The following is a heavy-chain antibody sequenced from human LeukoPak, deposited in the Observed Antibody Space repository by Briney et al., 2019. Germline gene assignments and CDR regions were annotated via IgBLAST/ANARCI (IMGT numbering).Heavy chain of an antibody. CDR3: ARFPIGVATVDY. J-gene: IGHJ4*02. V-gene: IGHV1-8*01. CDR1: GYTFTSYD. D-gene: IGHD5-12*01. Sequence: ASVKVPCKASGYTFTSYDINWVRQATGQGLEWMGWMNPNSGNTGYAQKFQGRVTMTRNTSISTAYMELSSLRSEDTAVYYCARFPIGVATVDYWGQGTLVTVSS. CDR2: MNPNSGNT.